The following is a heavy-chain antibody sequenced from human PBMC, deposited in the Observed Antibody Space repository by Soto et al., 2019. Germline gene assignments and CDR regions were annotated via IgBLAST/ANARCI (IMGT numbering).Heavy chain of an antibody. CDR3: ARARIAASGWARYGFDY. V-gene: IGHV1-3*01. D-gene: IGHD6-13*01. J-gene: IGHJ4*02. Sequence: ASVKVSCKASGYTFTSYDIHWVRQAPGQRLEWMGWINAGNGNTKYSQKFQGRVTITRDTSASTAYMELSSLRSEDTAVYYCARARIAASGWARYGFDYWGQGTLVTVSS. CDR1: GYTFTSYD. CDR2: INAGNGNT.